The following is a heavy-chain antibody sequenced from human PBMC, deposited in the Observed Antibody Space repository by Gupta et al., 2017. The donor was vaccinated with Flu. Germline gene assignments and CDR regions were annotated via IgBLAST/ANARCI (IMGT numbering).Heavy chain of an antibody. Sequence: QVQLQESGPGLVKPSETLSLTCTVSGGSISSYYWSWIRQPPGKGLEWIGYIYYSGSTNYNPSLKSRVTISVDTSKNQFSLKLSSVTAADTAVYYCARDRRTHGDYGVFLDYWGQGTLVTVSS. J-gene: IGHJ4*02. CDR1: GGSISSYY. CDR2: IYYSGST. V-gene: IGHV4-59*01. CDR3: ARDRRTHGDYGVFLDY. D-gene: IGHD4-17*01.